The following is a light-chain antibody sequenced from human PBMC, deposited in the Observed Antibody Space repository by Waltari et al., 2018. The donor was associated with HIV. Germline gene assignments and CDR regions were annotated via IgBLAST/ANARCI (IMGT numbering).Light chain of an antibody. CDR3: SSFTTSITVV. J-gene: IGLJ2*01. CDR1: SSDDGKYNE. CDR2: DVS. Sequence: QSTLTQPTSVSGSLGQSVNLSCTGTSSDDGKYNEVSWYQQSTGPAPNLMIDDVSNRPSGVLDRFSGSKSGNTASLTISGLQAEDEADYYCSSFTTSITVVFGGGTKLTVL. V-gene: IGLV2-18*02.